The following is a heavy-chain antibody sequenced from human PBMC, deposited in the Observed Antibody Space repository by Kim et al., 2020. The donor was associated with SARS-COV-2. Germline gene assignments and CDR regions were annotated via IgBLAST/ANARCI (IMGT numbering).Heavy chain of an antibody. CDR3: AKGRAYYDILTGYYYY. CDR1: GFTFSSYG. V-gene: IGHV3-30*18. Sequence: GGSLRLSCAASGFTFSSYGMHWVRQAPGKGLEWVAVISYDGSNKYYADSVKGRFTISRDNSKNTLYLQMNSLRAEDTAVYYCAKGRAYYDILTGYYYYWGQGTLVTVSS. CDR2: ISYDGSNK. D-gene: IGHD3-9*01. J-gene: IGHJ4*02.